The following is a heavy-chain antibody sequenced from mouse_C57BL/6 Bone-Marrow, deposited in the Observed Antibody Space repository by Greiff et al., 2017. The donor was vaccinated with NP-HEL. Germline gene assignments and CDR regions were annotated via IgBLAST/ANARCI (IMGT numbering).Heavy chain of an antibody. J-gene: IGHJ3*01. CDR1: GYTFTSYG. D-gene: IGHD1-1*02. CDR2: IYPRSGNT. Sequence: QVQLQESGAELVRPGASVKLSCKASGYTFTSYGISWVKQRTGQGLEWIGEIYPRSGNTYYNEKFKGKATLTADKSSSTAYMELRSLTSEDSAVYFCARSGYYAWFAYWVQGTLVTVSA. CDR3: ARSGYYAWFAY. V-gene: IGHV1-81*01.